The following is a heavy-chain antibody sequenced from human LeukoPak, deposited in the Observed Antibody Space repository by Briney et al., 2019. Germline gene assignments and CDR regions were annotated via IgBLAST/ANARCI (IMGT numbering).Heavy chain of an antibody. CDR2: IYTSGST. V-gene: IGHV4-61*02. CDR3: ARDGGSSWSTRNDAFDI. CDR1: GGSISSSSYY. J-gene: IGHJ3*02. Sequence: SETLSLTCTVSGGSISSSSYYWSWIRQPAGKGLEWIGRIYTSGSTNYNPSLKSRVTMSVDTSKNQFSLKLSSVTAADTAVYYCARDGGSSWSTRNDAFDIWGQGTMVTVSS. D-gene: IGHD6-13*01.